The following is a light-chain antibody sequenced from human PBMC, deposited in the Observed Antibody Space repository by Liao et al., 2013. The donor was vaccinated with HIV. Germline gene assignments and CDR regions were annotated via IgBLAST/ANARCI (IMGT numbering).Light chain of an antibody. CDR2: YDS. Sequence: SYVLTQPPSVSVAPGKTATITCGGNNIGSKGVHWYQQKPGQAPVLVMYYDSDRPSGIPERFSGSNSGNTATLSISRVEAGDEADYYCQAWDSTIAYVFGTGTKVTVL. CDR1: NIGSKG. J-gene: IGLJ1*01. V-gene: IGLV3-21*01. CDR3: QAWDSTIAYV.